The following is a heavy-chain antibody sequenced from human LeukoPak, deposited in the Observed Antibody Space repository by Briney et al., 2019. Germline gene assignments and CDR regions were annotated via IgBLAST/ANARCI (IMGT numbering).Heavy chain of an antibody. CDR1: GGTFSSYA. J-gene: IGHJ4*02. CDR3: ASVAAAGTAGDY. Sequence: ASVKVSCKASGGTFSSYAISWVRQAPGQGLEWMGRIIPILGIANYAQKFQGRVTITADKSTSTAYMELSGLRSEDTAVYYCASVAAAGTAGDYWGQGTLVTVSS. V-gene: IGHV1-69*04. CDR2: IIPILGIA. D-gene: IGHD6-13*01.